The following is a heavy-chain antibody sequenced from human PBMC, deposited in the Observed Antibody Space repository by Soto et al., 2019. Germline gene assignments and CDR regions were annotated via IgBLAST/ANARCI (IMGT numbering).Heavy chain of an antibody. V-gene: IGHV3-23*01. Sequence: GGSLRLSCAASGFTFSSYAMSWVRQAPGKGLEWVSAISGSGGSTYYADSVKGRFTISRDNSKNTLYLQMNSLRAEDTAVYYCAKDNGDHCSSTSCYLIYYYGMDVWGQGTTVTVSS. D-gene: IGHD2-2*01. CDR3: AKDNGDHCSSTSCYLIYYYGMDV. J-gene: IGHJ6*02. CDR2: ISGSGGST. CDR1: GFTFSSYA.